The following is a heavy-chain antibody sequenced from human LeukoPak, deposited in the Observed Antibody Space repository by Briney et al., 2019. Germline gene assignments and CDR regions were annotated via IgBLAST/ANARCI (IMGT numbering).Heavy chain of an antibody. D-gene: IGHD5-12*01. Sequence: ASVTVSCKSSGYTFTGYYMHWVRQAPGQGLEWVGWINPNSGGTNYAQKFQGRVTMTRDTSISTAYMELSRLRSDDTAVYYCARVEVVATIPFDYWGQGTLVTVSS. CDR1: GYTFTGYY. J-gene: IGHJ4*02. V-gene: IGHV1-2*02. CDR3: ARVEVVATIPFDY. CDR2: INPNSGGT.